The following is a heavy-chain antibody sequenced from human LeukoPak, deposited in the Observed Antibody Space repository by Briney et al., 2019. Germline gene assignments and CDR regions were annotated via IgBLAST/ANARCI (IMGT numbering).Heavy chain of an antibody. CDR1: GFSLSTSGVG. J-gene: IGHJ4*02. V-gene: IGHV2-5*01. Sequence: SGPTLVKPTQTLTLTCTFSGFSLSTSGVGVGWIRQPPGKALEWLALIYWNDDKRYSPSLKSRLTITKDTSKNQVVLTMTNMDPVDTATLCCAHSGKRITIFGVVISSGVYFDYWGQGTLVTVSS. CDR3: AHSGKRITIFGVVISSGVYFDY. D-gene: IGHD3-3*01. CDR2: IYWNDDK.